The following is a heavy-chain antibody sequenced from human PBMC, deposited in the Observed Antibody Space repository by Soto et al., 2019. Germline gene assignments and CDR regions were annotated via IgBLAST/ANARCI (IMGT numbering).Heavy chain of an antibody. J-gene: IGHJ5*02. V-gene: IGHV4-38-2*01. CDR2: IYHSGIT. D-gene: IGHD6-19*01. CDR3: ARLAVAVPGWFDP. CDR1: GDSVSNDHY. Sequence: SETLSLTCAVSGDSVSNDHYWGWIRQPPGKGLESIGIIYHSGITYYNPSIKSRVTISVDTSKNQLSLKMSSVTAADTAVYYCARLAVAVPGWFDPWGQGTLVTVSS.